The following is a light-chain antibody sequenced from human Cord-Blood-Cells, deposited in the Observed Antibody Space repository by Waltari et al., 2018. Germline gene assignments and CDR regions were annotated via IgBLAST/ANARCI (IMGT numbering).Light chain of an antibody. V-gene: IGKV2-30*01. CDR2: KVS. Sequence: DVVMTQSPLSLPVTLGQPASISFRSSQSLVYSDGNTYLNWFQQRPGQSPRRLSYKVSNRVSLATGRVSGGGSGTYFTLKVSRGGAEHVGVYDGRQGTHWLRKFGEGTKVEI. J-gene: IGKJ1*01. CDR1: QSLVYSDGNTY. CDR3: RQGTHWLRK.